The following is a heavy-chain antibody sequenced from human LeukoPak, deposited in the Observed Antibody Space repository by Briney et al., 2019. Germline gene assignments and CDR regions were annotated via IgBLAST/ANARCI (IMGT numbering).Heavy chain of an antibody. CDR1: GYTFTSYY. Sequence: ASVKVSCKASGYTFTSYYMHWVRQAPGQGLEWMGIINPSGGSTSYAQKFQGRVTMTRDTSTSTVCMELSSLRSEDTAVYYCARVGWGFNCSGGSCYPDYWGQGTLVTVSS. J-gene: IGHJ4*02. CDR3: ARVGWGFNCSGGSCYPDY. CDR2: INPSGGST. D-gene: IGHD2-15*01. V-gene: IGHV1-46*01.